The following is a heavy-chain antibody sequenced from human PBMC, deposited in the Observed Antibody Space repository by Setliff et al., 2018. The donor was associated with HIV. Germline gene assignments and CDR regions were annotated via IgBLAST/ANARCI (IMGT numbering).Heavy chain of an antibody. CDR3: ARSVYYDFLTGYYEGGYGLDV. Sequence: SETLSLTCTVSGGSIGSGSFYWSWIRQPAGKGLEWIGRLYTRGSANYNPSLGSRVTMSIDTSKNQFSLQMTSVTAADTAVYYCARSVYYDFLTGYYEGGYGLDVWGQGTTVTVSS. V-gene: IGHV4-61*02. CDR2: LYTRGSA. J-gene: IGHJ6*02. CDR1: GGSIGSGSFY. D-gene: IGHD3-9*01.